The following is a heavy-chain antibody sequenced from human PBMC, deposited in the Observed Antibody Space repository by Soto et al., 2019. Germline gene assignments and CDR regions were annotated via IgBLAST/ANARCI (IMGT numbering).Heavy chain of an antibody. J-gene: IGHJ4*02. CDR1: GFTFSSYS. CDR2: ISSSSSYI. D-gene: IGHD2-2*02. CDR3: ARDTQFCSSTSCYTLYPLDY. V-gene: IGHV3-21*01. Sequence: GGSLRLSCAASGFTFSSYSMNWVRQAPGKGLEWVSSISSSSSYIYYADSVKGRFTISRDNAKNSLNLQMNSLRAEDTAVYYCARDTQFCSSTSCYTLYPLDYWGQGTLVTVSS.